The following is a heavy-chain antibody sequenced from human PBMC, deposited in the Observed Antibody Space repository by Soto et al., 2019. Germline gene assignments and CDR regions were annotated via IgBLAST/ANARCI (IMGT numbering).Heavy chain of an antibody. Sequence: ASVRVSCKASGYTFTSYDINWVRQATGQGLEWMGWMNPNSGNTGYAQKFQGRVTMTRNTSISTAYMELSSLRSEDTAVYYCARARSIAARHPKKNQNWFDPWGQGTRVTVSS. D-gene: IGHD6-6*01. CDR2: MNPNSGNT. J-gene: IGHJ5*02. CDR3: ARARSIAARHPKKNQNWFDP. V-gene: IGHV1-8*01. CDR1: GYTFTSYD.